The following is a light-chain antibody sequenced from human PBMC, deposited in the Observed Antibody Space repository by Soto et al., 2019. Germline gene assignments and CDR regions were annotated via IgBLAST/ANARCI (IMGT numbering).Light chain of an antibody. CDR1: SSDIGGYNY. J-gene: IGLJ3*02. Sequence: QSALTQPPSASGSPGQSVTISCTGTSSDIGGYNYVSWYQHHPGKAPKLMINEVSNRPSGVPDRFSGSKSGNTASLTVSGLQAEDEADYHCSSYSGNNNVVFGGGTQLTVL. V-gene: IGLV2-8*01. CDR2: EVS. CDR3: SSYSGNNNVV.